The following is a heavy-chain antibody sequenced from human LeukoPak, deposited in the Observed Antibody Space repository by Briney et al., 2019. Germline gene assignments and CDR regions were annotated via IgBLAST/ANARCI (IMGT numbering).Heavy chain of an antibody. V-gene: IGHV3-23*01. D-gene: IGHD3-22*01. CDR3: AKLGSSGYYPNSYFDY. CDR1: GFTFSSYA. J-gene: IGHJ4*02. CDR2: ISGSGGST. Sequence: GGSLRLSCAASGFTFSSYAMSWVRQAPGKGLEWVSAISGSGGSTYYADSVKGRSTISRDNSKNTLYLQMNSLRAEDTAVYYCAKLGSSGYYPNSYFDYWGQGTLVTVSS.